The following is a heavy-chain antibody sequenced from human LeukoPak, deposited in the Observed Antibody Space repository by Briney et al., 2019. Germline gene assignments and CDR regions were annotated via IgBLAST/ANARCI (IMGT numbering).Heavy chain of an antibody. J-gene: IGHJ4*02. Sequence: SETLSLTCTVSGGSISSYYWSWIRQPPGKGLKWIGYIYYSGSTNYNPSLKSRVTISVDTSKNQFSLKLSSVTAADTAVYYCASYGSGESFDYWGQGTLVTVSS. V-gene: IGHV4-59*01. CDR1: GGSISSYY. CDR2: IYYSGST. CDR3: ASYGSGESFDY. D-gene: IGHD3-10*01.